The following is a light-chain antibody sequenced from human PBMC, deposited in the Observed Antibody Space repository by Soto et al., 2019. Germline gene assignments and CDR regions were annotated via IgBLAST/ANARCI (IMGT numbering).Light chain of an antibody. V-gene: IGKV1-39*01. CDR2: AAS. CDR1: QTISTY. J-gene: IGKJ4*01. CDR3: QQTYSPFLT. Sequence: DIEMTQSPSSLSASVGDRVTITCRASQTISTYLNWFQQKPGKAPNLLIFAASILQSGVPSRFSGGGSGADFTLTINGLQPEDSATYYCQQTYSPFLTFGGGTKVEV.